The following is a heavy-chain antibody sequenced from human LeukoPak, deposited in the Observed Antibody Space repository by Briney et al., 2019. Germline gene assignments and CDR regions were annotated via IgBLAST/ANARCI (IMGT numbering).Heavy chain of an antibody. J-gene: IGHJ5*02. D-gene: IGHD6-13*01. V-gene: IGHV1-2*02. CDR3: ARERKQQLAHNWFDP. CDR2: INPNSGGT. Sequence: ASVKVSCKASGYTFTGYYMHWVRQAPGQGLEWMGWINPNSGGTNYAQEFQGRVTMTRDTSISTAYMELSRLRSDDTAVYYCARERKQQLAHNWFDPWGQGTLVTVSS. CDR1: GYTFTGYY.